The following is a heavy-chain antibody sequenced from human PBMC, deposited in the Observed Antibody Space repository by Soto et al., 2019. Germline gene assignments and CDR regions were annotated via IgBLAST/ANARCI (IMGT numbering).Heavy chain of an antibody. CDR2: IKSKSAGGTT. CDR3: TTLYIVATIKEDY. D-gene: IGHD5-12*01. CDR1: GFTFTNAW. J-gene: IGHJ4*02. Sequence: EVQLVESGGGLVKPGGSLRLSCAASGFTFTNAWMSWVRQAPGKGLEWVGRIKSKSAGGTTEYAAHVKGRFTISRDDSKNTLYLQMNSLKTEDTAVYYCTTLYIVATIKEDYWGQGTLVTVSS. V-gene: IGHV3-15*01.